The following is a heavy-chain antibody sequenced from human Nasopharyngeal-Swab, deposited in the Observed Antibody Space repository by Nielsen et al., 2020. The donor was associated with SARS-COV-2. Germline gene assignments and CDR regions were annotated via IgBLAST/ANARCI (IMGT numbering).Heavy chain of an antibody. D-gene: IGHD5-12*01. V-gene: IGHV3-21*01. J-gene: IGHJ4*02. Sequence: GESLKISCAASGFTFSSYSMNWVRQAPGKGLEWVSSISSSSSYIYYADSVKGRFTISRDNAKNSLFLQMNSLGAEDTAVYYCAREPGYSGPYYFDYWGQGTLVTVSS. CDR3: AREPGYSGPYYFDY. CDR1: GFTFSSYS. CDR2: ISSSSSYI.